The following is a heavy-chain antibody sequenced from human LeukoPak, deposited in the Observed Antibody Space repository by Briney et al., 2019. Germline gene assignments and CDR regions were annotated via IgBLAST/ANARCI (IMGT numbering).Heavy chain of an antibody. D-gene: IGHD3-22*01. CDR2: IYYSGST. CDR1: GGSISSGDYY. Sequence: SSQTLSLTCTVSGGSISSGDYYWSWIRQPPGKGLEWIGYIYYSGSTNYNPSLKGRVTISVDTSKNQFSLKLSSVTAADTAVYYCARLKDGYDSIVNWGQGTLVTVSS. V-gene: IGHV4-61*08. J-gene: IGHJ4*02. CDR3: ARLKDGYDSIVN.